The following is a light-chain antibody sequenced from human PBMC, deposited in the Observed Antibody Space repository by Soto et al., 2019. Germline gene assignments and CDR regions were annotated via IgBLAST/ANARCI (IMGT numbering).Light chain of an antibody. CDR3: SSFAGSYSYV. J-gene: IGLJ1*01. CDR1: SSDVGRYDY. V-gene: IGLV2-11*01. Sequence: QSALTQPRSVSGSPGQSVTISCTGTSSDVGRYDYVSWYQQHPGKAPKLIVYDVTERPSGVPDRFSGSKSGNTASLTLSGLQAEHEADYSCSSFAGSYSYVFGTGTKGTVL. CDR2: DVT.